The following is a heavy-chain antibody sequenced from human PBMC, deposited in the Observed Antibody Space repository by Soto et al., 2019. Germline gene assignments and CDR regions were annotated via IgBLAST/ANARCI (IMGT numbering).Heavy chain of an antibody. V-gene: IGHV4-34*01. Sequence: SETLSLTCAVCGGSFSGYYWSWIRQPPGKRLEWIGEINHSGSTNYNPSLKSRVTISVDTSKNQFSLKLSSVTAADTAVYYCARYCSGGSCYSNWFDPWGQGTLVTVSS. D-gene: IGHD2-15*01. CDR3: ARYCSGGSCYSNWFDP. CDR2: INHSGST. CDR1: GGSFSGYY. J-gene: IGHJ5*02.